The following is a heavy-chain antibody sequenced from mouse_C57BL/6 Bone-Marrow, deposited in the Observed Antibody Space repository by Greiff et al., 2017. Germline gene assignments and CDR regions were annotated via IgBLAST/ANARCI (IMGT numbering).Heavy chain of an antibody. CDR1: GYTFTSYG. CDR3: ARWALFYHGMDY. V-gene: IGHV1-81*01. J-gene: IGHJ4*01. Sequence: QVQLQQSGAELARPGASVKLSCKASGYTFTSYGISWVKQRTGQGLEWIGEIYPRSGNTYYNEKFKGKATLTADKSSSTAYMELLSLTSEDSAVYFCARWALFYHGMDYWGQGTSVTVSS. CDR2: IYPRSGNT.